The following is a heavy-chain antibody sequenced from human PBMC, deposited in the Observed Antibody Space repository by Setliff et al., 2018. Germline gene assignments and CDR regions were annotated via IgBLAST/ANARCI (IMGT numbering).Heavy chain of an antibody. Sequence: PSETLSLTCIVSGASITSDAYYWSWVRQHPGKGLEWIGYIYYSGSTYYNPSLESRVTISLDSSKNQFSLELHSVTAADTAVYYCARSRTIAVKGGVFDVWGRGTLVTVSS. V-gene: IGHV4-31*03. J-gene: IGHJ2*01. D-gene: IGHD6-19*01. CDR1: GASITSDAYY. CDR3: ARSRTIAVKGGVFDV. CDR2: IYYSGST.